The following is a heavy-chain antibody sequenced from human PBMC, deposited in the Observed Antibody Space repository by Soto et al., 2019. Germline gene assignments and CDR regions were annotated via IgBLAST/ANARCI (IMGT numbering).Heavy chain of an antibody. CDR3: ARDNWNGKYFDY. Sequence: ASVKVSCKASGYTFTSYDINWVRQATGQGLEWMGWMNPNSGNTGYAQKFQGRVTMTRDTSTSTVYMELSSLRSEDTAVYYCARDNWNGKYFDYWGQGTLVTVSS. J-gene: IGHJ4*02. V-gene: IGHV1-8*01. CDR1: GYTFTSYD. CDR2: MNPNSGNT. D-gene: IGHD1-1*01.